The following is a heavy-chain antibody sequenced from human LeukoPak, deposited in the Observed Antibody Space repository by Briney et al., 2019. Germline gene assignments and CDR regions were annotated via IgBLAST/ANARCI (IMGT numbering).Heavy chain of an antibody. Sequence: ASVKVSCKTSGYNFTSYDINWVRQATGQGPEWMAWINPSSGNTGYAQNFQGRLDLTRNTALTTAYMELSSLTSEDTATYYCVRAAQEGRDSLTGVQTGNWFDPWGQGTLVTVSS. CDR1: GYNFTSYD. J-gene: IGHJ5*02. CDR3: VRAAQEGRDSLTGVQTGNWFDP. V-gene: IGHV1-8*01. CDR2: INPSSGNT. D-gene: IGHD3-9*01.